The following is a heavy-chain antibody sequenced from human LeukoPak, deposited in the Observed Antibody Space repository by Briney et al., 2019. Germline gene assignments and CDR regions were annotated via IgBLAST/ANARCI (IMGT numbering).Heavy chain of an antibody. Sequence: SETLSLTCTVSGYSISTGYYWGWIRQPPGKGLEWIGNFYHSGLTYYNPSLKSRVTMSVDTSKNQFSLKLNSVTAADTAVYYCARDYDVLTAYPPTQLFDPWGQGTLVTVSS. CDR3: ARDYDVLTAYPPTQLFDP. D-gene: IGHD3-9*01. CDR1: GYSISTGYY. J-gene: IGHJ5*02. CDR2: FYHSGLT. V-gene: IGHV4-38-2*02.